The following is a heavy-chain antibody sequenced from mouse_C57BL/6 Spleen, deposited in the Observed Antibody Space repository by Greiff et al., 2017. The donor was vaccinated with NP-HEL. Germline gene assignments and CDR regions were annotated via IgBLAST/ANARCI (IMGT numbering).Heavy chain of an antibody. CDR2: IYPGSGST. CDR3: ARRDYGNHLGY. D-gene: IGHD2-1*01. V-gene: IGHV1-55*01. CDR1: GYTFTSYW. Sequence: QVQLQQPGAELVKPGASVKMSCKASGYTFTSYWITWVKQRPGQGLEWIGDIYPGSGSTNYNEKFKSKATLTVDTSSSTAYMQRSSLTSEDSAVYYCARRDYGNHLGYWGQGTTLTVSS. J-gene: IGHJ2*01.